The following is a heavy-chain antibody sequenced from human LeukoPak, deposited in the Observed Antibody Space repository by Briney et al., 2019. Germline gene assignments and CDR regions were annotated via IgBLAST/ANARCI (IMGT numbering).Heavy chain of an antibody. V-gene: IGHV1-69*04. D-gene: IGHD5-12*01. CDR1: GGTFSSYA. Sequence: GASVKVSCKASGGTFSSYAISWVRQAPGQGLEWMGRIIPILGIANYAQKFQGRVTITADKSTSTAYMGLSSLRSEDTAVYYCASLPVATSGADYYYGMDVWGQGTTVTVSS. CDR3: ASLPVATSGADYYYGMDV. J-gene: IGHJ6*02. CDR2: IIPILGIA.